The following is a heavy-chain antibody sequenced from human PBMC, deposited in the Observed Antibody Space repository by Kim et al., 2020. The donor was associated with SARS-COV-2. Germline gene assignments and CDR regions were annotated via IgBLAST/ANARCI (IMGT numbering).Heavy chain of an antibody. J-gene: IGHJ5*02. CDR1: GGSISSSNW. Sequence: SETLSLTCAVSGGSISSSNWWSWVRQPPGKGLEWIGEIYHSGSTNYNPSLKSRVTISVDKSKNQFSLKLSSVTAADTAVYYCARDLGQQLVRTVIGGFDPWGQGTLVTVSS. V-gene: IGHV4-4*02. CDR2: IYHSGST. CDR3: ARDLGQQLVRTVIGGFDP. D-gene: IGHD6-13*01.